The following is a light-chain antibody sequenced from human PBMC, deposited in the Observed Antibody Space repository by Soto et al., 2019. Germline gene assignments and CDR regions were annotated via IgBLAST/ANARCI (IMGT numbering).Light chain of an antibody. CDR1: SSDVGGYNY. V-gene: IGLV2-14*01. Sequence: QSALTQPASVSGSPGQSITISCTGTSSDVGGYNYVSWYQQHPGQAPKLMIYEVSNRPSGASHRFSGSKSANTASLTISGLQADDEADYYCSSYTSSNSWVFGGGTQLTVL. CDR2: EVS. J-gene: IGLJ3*02. CDR3: SSYTSSNSWV.